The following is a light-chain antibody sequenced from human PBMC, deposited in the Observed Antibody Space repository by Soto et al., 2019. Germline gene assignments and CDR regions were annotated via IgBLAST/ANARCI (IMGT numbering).Light chain of an antibody. V-gene: IGLV2-14*01. CDR3: SSYTSSSTVV. CDR1: SSDVGGYNY. J-gene: IGLJ2*01. CDR2: EVT. Sequence: SALTQPASVSGSPGQSITISCTGTSSDVGGYNYVSWYQQHPGKAPKLMIYEVTNRPSGVSNRFSGSKSGNTASLTISGLQAEDETHYYCSSYTSSSTVVFGGGTKVTVL.